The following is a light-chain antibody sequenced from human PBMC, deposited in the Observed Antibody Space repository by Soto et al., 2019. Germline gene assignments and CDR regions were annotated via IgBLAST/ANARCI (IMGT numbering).Light chain of an antibody. V-gene: IGLV8-61*01. Sequence: QTVVTQEPSFSVSPGGTVTLTCALSSDSVSTTYYPSWYQQTPGQAPRTLIYNTNTRSSGVPDRFSGSILGNKAALAITGAQADDESDYYCMLYVGGGISGFGGGTKLTVL. CDR3: MLYVGGGISG. CDR1: SDSVSTTYY. J-gene: IGLJ3*02. CDR2: NTN.